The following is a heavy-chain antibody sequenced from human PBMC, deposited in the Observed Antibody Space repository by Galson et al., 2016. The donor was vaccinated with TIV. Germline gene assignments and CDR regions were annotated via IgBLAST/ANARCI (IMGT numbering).Heavy chain of an antibody. CDR1: GYTFTGYY. D-gene: IGHD3-10*01. V-gene: IGHV1-69*01. CDR2: IIPIFGTT. CDR3: ARATNYYDNWFDP. J-gene: IGHJ5*02. Sequence: SCKASGYTFTGYYIHWVRQAPGQGLEWMGRIIPIFGTTKYAQKFQGRVTITADESTDTAYVELNSLTSEDTAVYYCARATNYYDNWFDPWGQGTLVTVSS.